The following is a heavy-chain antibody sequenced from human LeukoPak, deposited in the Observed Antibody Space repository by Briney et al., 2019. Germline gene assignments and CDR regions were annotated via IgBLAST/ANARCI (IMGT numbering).Heavy chain of an antibody. CDR2: ISWNSGSI. D-gene: IGHD3-10*01. V-gene: IGHV3-9*01. J-gene: IGHJ5*02. Sequence: GRSLRLSCAASGFTFDDYAMHWVRQAPGKGLEWVSGISWNSGSIGYADSVKGRFTISRDNAKNSLYLQMNSLRAEDTALYYCAKDARTRFGELSWFDPWGQGTLVTVSS. CDR3: AKDARTRFGELSWFDP. CDR1: GFTFDDYA.